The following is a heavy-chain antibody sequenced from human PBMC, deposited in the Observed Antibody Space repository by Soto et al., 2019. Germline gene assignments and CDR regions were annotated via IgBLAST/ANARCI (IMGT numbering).Heavy chain of an antibody. CDR2: VNAYNGNT. CDR3: AMVDVYVTASPQDV. V-gene: IGHV1-18*01. J-gene: IGHJ4*02. Sequence: ASVKVSCKAFGYRFTSYGIGWARQAPGQGLEWMGWVNAYNGNTNYAQNFQGRVTLTTDTSTSTAYMELRSLRSNDTAVYYCAMVDVYVTASPQDVWGQGTLVTVSS. D-gene: IGHD3-16*01. CDR1: GYRFTSYG.